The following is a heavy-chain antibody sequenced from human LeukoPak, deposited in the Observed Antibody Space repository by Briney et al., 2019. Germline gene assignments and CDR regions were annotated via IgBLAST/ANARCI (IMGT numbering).Heavy chain of an antibody. J-gene: IGHJ4*02. Sequence: GGSLRLSCAASGFTVRNSYMSWVRQAPGKGLEWVSVLYIDDTTYYRDSVKGRFTISGDNSKNTLFLQMNSLRPEDTAVYYCAKPAISSRGWYYDYWGQGTLVTVSS. V-gene: IGHV3-53*01. CDR3: AKPAISSRGWYYDY. CDR2: LYIDDTT. D-gene: IGHD6-19*01. CDR1: GFTVRNSY.